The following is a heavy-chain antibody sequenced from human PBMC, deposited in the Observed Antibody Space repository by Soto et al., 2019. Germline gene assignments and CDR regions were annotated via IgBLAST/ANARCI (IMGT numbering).Heavy chain of an antibody. J-gene: IGHJ6*02. D-gene: IGHD3-3*01. V-gene: IGHV4-59*01. CDR1: GGSISSYY. CDR3: ARXTYDFWSGYYYYYGMDV. Sequence: PSETLSLTCTVSGGSISSYYWSWIRQPPGKGLEWIGYIYYSGSTNYNPSLKSRVTISVDTSKNQFSLKLSSVTAADTAVYYCARXTYDFWSGYYYYYGMDVWGQGTTVTVSS. CDR2: IYYSGST.